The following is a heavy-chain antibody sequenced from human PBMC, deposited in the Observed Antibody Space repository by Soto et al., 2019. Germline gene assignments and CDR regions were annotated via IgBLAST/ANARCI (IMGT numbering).Heavy chain of an antibody. D-gene: IGHD2-2*01. V-gene: IGHV3-30-3*01. CDR1: GFTFSSYA. Sequence: PGGSLRLSCAASGFTFSSYAMHWVRQAPGKGLEWVAVISYDGSNKYYADSVKGRFTISRDNSKNTLYLQMNSLRAEDTAVYYCARDWDIVVALDVSYWFDPWGKGTLVTVSS. CDR2: ISYDGSNK. CDR3: ARDWDIVVALDVSYWFDP. J-gene: IGHJ5*02.